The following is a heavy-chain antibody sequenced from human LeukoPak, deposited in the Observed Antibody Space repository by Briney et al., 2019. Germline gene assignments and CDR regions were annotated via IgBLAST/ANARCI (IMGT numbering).Heavy chain of an antibody. D-gene: IGHD3-22*01. CDR2: TYYRTKWYN. CDR3: ARSFYDSSGVAFES. V-gene: IGHV6-1*01. J-gene: IGHJ4*02. Sequence: SQTLSLTCAISGDSVSSNSAAWNWIGQSPSRGLEWLGRTYYRTKWYNDYAVSVNSRITINPDTSKNQFSLQLNSVTPEDTAVYYCARSFYDSSGVAFESWGQRTLVTASS. CDR1: GDSVSSNSAA.